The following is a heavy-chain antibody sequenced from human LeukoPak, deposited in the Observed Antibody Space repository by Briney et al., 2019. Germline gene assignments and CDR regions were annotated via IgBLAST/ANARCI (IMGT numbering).Heavy chain of an antibody. Sequence: GGSLRLSCAASGFTFSSYWMSWVRQAPGKGLEWVANIKQDGSEKYYVDSVKGRFTISRDNAKNSLYLQMNSLRAEDTAVYYCARDAAAAGTIYYYYMDVWGKGTTVTVSS. J-gene: IGHJ6*03. CDR1: GFTFSSYW. V-gene: IGHV3-7*01. D-gene: IGHD6-13*01. CDR2: IKQDGSEK. CDR3: ARDAAAAGTIYYYYMDV.